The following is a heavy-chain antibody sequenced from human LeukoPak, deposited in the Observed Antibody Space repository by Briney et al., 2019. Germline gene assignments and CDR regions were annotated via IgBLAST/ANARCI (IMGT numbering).Heavy chain of an antibody. CDR1: GFTFSSYS. V-gene: IGHV3-48*04. Sequence: GGSLRLSCAASGFTFSSYSMSWIRQAPGKGLEWVSYISSSGSTIYYADSVKGRFTISRDNAKNSLYLQMNSLRAEDTAVYYCARDHAIAAAGTFYYYGMDVWGQGTTVTVSS. J-gene: IGHJ6*02. CDR3: ARDHAIAAAGTFYYYGMDV. D-gene: IGHD6-13*01. CDR2: ISSSGSTI.